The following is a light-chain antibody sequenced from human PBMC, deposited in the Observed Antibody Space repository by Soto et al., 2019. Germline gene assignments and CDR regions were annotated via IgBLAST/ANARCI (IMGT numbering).Light chain of an antibody. V-gene: IGKV3-15*01. CDR3: QQYVSSPMYT. Sequence: EVVLTQSPATLSVSPGDRATLSCRASQSVSRNLAWYQQKPGQAPRLLIYGASTRATGVPARFSGSGSATEFTLSISSLQSEDVAVYYCQQYVSSPMYTFGQGTKLEIK. CDR1: QSVSRN. J-gene: IGKJ2*01. CDR2: GAS.